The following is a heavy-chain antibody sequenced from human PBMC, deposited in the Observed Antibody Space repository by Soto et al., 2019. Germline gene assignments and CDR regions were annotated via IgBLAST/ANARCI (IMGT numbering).Heavy chain of an antibody. CDR2: TYSGGGT. Sequence: EVQLVQSGGGLVQPGGSVRLSCAASGLTVSNNDMSWVRQAPGKGLEWVSSTYSGGGTEYTDPVKDRFIISRDSSKNTLYLQRSSLRVEDWAVYYCARQNTGLLDYWGKGTLVTVSS. J-gene: IGHJ4*02. CDR3: ARQNTGLLDY. V-gene: IGHV3-66*04. CDR1: GLTVSNND. D-gene: IGHD4-17*01.